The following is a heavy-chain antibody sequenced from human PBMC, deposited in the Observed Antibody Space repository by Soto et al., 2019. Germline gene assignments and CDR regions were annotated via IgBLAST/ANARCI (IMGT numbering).Heavy chain of an antibody. CDR3: ARGLPDDFWSGITYYYYYMDV. CDR1: GGSISSGGYY. V-gene: IGHV4-31*03. D-gene: IGHD3-3*01. J-gene: IGHJ6*03. CDR2: IYYSGST. Sequence: PSETLSLTCTVSGGSISSGGYYWSWIRQHPGKGLEWIGYIYYSGSTYYNPSLKSRVTISVDTSKNQFSLKPSSVTAADTAVYYCARGLPDDFWSGITYYYYYMDVWGKGTTVTVSS.